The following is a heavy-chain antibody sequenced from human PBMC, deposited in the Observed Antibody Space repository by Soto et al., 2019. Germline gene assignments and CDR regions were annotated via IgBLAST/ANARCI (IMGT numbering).Heavy chain of an antibody. CDR3: AKDPHSSSWEWQAYFDY. V-gene: IGHV3-30*18. Sequence: GGSLRLSCAASGFTFCSYGMHWVRQAPGKGLEWVAVISYDGSNKYYADSVKGRFTISRDNSKNTLYLQMNSLRAEDTAVYYCAKDPHSSSWEWQAYFDYWGQGTLVTVSS. CDR1: GFTFCSYG. CDR2: ISYDGSNK. J-gene: IGHJ4*02. D-gene: IGHD6-13*01.